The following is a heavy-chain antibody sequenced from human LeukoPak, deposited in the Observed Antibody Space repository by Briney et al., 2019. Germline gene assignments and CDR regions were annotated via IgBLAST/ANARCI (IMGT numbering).Heavy chain of an antibody. Sequence: SKTLSLTCTVSGGSINNYYWSWIRQPPGKGLEWIGYIYYSGSTNYNPSLKSRVTISVDTSKNQFSLKLSSVTAADTAVYYCARGGWSLDYWGHGTLVTVSS. V-gene: IGHV4-59*01. CDR3: ARGGWSLDY. J-gene: IGHJ4*01. D-gene: IGHD2-15*01. CDR1: GGSINNYY. CDR2: IYYSGST.